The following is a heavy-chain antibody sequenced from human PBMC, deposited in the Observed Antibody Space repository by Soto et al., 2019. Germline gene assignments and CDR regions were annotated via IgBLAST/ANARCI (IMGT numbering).Heavy chain of an antibody. CDR2: IYYSGST. Sequence: QLQLQESGPGLVKPSETLSLTCTVSGGSISSSSYYWGWIRQPPGKGLEWIGSIYYSGSTYYNPSLKSRVTISVDTSKNQFSLKLSSVTAADTAVYYCARLAAAGTRKVWFDPWGQGTLVTVSS. CDR1: GGSISSSSYY. D-gene: IGHD6-13*01. J-gene: IGHJ5*02. V-gene: IGHV4-39*01. CDR3: ARLAAAGTRKVWFDP.